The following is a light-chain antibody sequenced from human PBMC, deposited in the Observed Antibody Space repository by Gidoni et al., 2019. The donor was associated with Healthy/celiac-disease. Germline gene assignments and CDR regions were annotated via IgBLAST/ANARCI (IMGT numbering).Light chain of an antibody. CDR2: DAS. Sequence: DIQMTQSPSSLSASVGDRVTITCQASQDISNYLNWYQQKPGKAPKLLIYDASNLETGVPSRFSRSGSGTDFTFTISSLQPEDIATYYCQQYDNLPSVTFXXXTRLEIK. V-gene: IGKV1-33*01. CDR1: QDISNY. CDR3: QQYDNLPSVT. J-gene: IGKJ5*01.